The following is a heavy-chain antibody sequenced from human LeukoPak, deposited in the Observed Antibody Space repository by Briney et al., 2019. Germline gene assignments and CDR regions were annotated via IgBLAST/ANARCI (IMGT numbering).Heavy chain of an antibody. CDR3: ARGPPLCTNGVCYLFSYVY. V-gene: IGHV4-4*07. D-gene: IGHD2-8*01. CDR2: IYTSGST. CDR1: GGSISSYY. J-gene: IGHJ4*02. Sequence: SETLSLTCTVSGGSISSYYWSWIRQPAGKGLEWIGRIYTSGSTNYNPSLKSRVTMSVDTSKNQFSLKLSSVTAADTAVYYCARGPPLCTNGVCYLFSYVYWGQGTLVTVSS.